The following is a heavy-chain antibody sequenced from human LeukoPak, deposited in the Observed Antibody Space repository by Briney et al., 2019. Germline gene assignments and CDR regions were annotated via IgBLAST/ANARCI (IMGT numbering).Heavy chain of an antibody. J-gene: IGHJ4*02. D-gene: IGHD3-16*02. CDR3: AKAAGVKTFGEVIVSTHRPNIDY. Sequence: GGSLRLSCAASGFTLSSYNMNWVRQAPGKGLERVSSITSGSSYIYYADSVKGRSTISRDNAKNSLYLQMNSLRTEDTAVYYCAKAAGVKTFGEVIVSTHRPNIDYWGQGTLVIVSS. CDR1: GFTLSSYN. CDR2: ITSGSSYI. V-gene: IGHV3-21*01.